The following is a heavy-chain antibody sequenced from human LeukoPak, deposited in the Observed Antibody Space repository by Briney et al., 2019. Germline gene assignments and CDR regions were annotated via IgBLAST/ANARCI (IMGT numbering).Heavy chain of an antibody. D-gene: IGHD2-15*01. CDR1: VVTFSSYA. J-gene: IGHJ4*02. CDR3: ARTDCSGGSCYSRRAFDY. V-gene: IGHV1-69*13. Sequence: SVKVSCKASVVTFSSYAISWVRKAPGQGLEWMGGIIPIFRTANYAQKFQGRVTITADESTSTAYMDLSSLRSEDTAVYYCARTDCSGGSCYSRRAFDYWGQGTLVTVSS. CDR2: IIPIFRTA.